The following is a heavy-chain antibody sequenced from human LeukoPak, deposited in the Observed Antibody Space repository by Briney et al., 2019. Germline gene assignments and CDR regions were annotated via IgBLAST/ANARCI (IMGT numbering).Heavy chain of an antibody. CDR2: ISNSGSTI. CDR3: ARVSKGVVVTAYYFDY. V-gene: IGHV3-11*04. CDR1: GFTFSDYY. D-gene: IGHD2-21*02. Sequence: GGSLRLSCAASGFTFSDYYMSWIRQAPGKGLEWVSYISNSGSTIYYADSVKGRFTIARDNAKNSLYLQMNSLRAEDTAVYYCARVSKGVVVTAYYFDYWGQGTLVTVSS. J-gene: IGHJ4*02.